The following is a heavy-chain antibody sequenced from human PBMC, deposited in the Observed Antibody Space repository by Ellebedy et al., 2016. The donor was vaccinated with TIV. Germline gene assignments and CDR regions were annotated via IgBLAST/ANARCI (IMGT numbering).Heavy chain of an antibody. CDR3: ARSPGRNDYTIFN. Sequence: GSLRLSCSVSGGSISAINYYWGWIRQPPGKGLEWIGNIYHSGSTFYNPSLKSRVTISVDTSKKQFSLKLSSVTAADTAVYYCARSPGRNDYTIFNWGQGTLVTVSS. CDR2: IYHSGST. CDR1: GGSISAINYY. J-gene: IGHJ4*02. D-gene: IGHD4-11*01. V-gene: IGHV4-39*07.